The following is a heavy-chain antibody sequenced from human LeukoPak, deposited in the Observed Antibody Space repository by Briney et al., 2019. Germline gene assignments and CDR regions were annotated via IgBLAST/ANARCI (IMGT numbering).Heavy chain of an antibody. V-gene: IGHV4-59*01. CDR1: GGSINGYY. J-gene: IGHJ6*02. Sequence: SETLSLTCNVSGGSINGYYWTWIRQPPGKGLEWIGYMFYNGNTNYSSSLKSRVTISLDTSKSQISMRLTSVTAADTGVYHCARLTREDGVGVWGQGTTVTVSS. CDR3: ARLTREDGVGV. CDR2: MFYNGNT.